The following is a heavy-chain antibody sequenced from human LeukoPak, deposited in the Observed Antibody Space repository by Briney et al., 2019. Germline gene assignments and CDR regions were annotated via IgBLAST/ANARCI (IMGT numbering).Heavy chain of an antibody. Sequence: GASVKVSCKASGYTFNSYPLTGVRQAPGVGFEWVGWITADNFNTNYAQKFQGRVTLTKETSTNTAYMEMRSLMSDDTAVYSCARVRTPFGVVASPDALDVWGQGTAVTVSS. D-gene: IGHD3-3*01. V-gene: IGHV1-18*01. CDR2: ITADNFNT. J-gene: IGHJ3*01. CDR3: ARVRTPFGVVASPDALDV. CDR1: GYTFNSYP.